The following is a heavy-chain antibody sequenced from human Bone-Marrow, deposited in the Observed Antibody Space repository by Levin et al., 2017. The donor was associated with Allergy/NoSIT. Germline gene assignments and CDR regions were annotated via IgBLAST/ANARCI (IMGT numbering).Heavy chain of an antibody. V-gene: IGHV4-31*03. J-gene: IGHJ5*02. CDR2: IYFSGST. CDR1: GGSISSGGYY. Sequence: SETLSLTCTVSGGSISSGGYYWSWIRQHPGKGLEWIGYIYFSGSTYYNPSLKSRVTISVDTSKNQFSLKLSSVTAADTAVYYCAREGVMTGYYRRNEGYNWFDPWGQGTLVTVSS. CDR3: AREGVMTGYYRRNEGYNWFDP. D-gene: IGHD3-9*01.